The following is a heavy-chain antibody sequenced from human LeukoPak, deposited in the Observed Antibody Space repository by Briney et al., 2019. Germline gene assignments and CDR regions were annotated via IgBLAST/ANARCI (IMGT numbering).Heavy chain of an antibody. V-gene: IGHV4-59*01. D-gene: IGHD6-19*01. CDR1: GGPISSYY. CDR2: IYYSGST. J-gene: IGHJ3*02. Sequence: SETLSLTCTVSGGPISSYYWSWIRQPPGKGLEWIGYIYYSGSTNYNPSLKSRVTISVDTSKNQFSLKLSSVTAADTAVYYCARCIAVAGYAFDIWGQGTMVTVSS. CDR3: ARCIAVAGYAFDI.